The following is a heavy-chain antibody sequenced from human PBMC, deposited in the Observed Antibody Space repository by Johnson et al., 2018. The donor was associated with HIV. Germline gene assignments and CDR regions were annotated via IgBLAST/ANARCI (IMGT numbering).Heavy chain of an antibody. CDR2: IWYDGTNK. Sequence: QVQLVESGGGVVQPGRSLRLSCAASGFTFSSYGMHWVRQAPGKGLEWVAVIWYDGTNKYYTDSVKGRFTISRDNSKNTQFLHMNSLRAEDTAVYHFAKDLYSSSWTNDAFEIWGQGTMVTVSS. CDR1: GFTFSSYG. CDR3: AKDLYSSSWTNDAFEI. J-gene: IGHJ3*02. D-gene: IGHD6-13*01. V-gene: IGHV3-33*06.